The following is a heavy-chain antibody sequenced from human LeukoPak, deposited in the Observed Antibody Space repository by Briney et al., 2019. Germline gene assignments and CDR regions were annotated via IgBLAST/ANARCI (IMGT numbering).Heavy chain of an antibody. J-gene: IGHJ4*02. CDR2: INAGNGNT. D-gene: IGHD6-6*01. CDR1: GYTFTSYA. V-gene: IGHV1-3*03. Sequence: ASVKVSCKASGYTFTSYAMHWVRQAPGQRLEWMGWINAGNGNTKYSQEFQGRVTITRDTSASTAYMELSSLRSEDMAVYYCARDLLLPRAARPGFAVDYWGQGTLVTVSS. CDR3: ARDLLLPRAARPGFAVDY.